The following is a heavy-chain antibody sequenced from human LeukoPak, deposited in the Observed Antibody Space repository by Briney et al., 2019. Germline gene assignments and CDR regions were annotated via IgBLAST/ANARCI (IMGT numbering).Heavy chain of an antibody. CDR2: INWNGGST. V-gene: IGHV3-20*04. J-gene: IGHJ4*02. D-gene: IGHD5-18*01. CDR3: AKDRGARGYSYGFGY. Sequence: PGGSLRLSCAASGFTFDDHGMSWVRQVPGKGLEWVSGINWNGGSTGYADSVKGRFTISRDNAKNSLYLQMNSLRAEDTALYYCAKDRGARGYSYGFGYWGQGTLVTVSS. CDR1: GFTFDDHG.